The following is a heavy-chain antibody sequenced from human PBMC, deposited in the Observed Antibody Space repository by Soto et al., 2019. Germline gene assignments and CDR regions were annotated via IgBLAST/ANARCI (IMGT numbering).Heavy chain of an antibody. CDR2: ISYDGSNK. J-gene: IGHJ6*02. D-gene: IGHD1-1*01. Sequence: GSLRLSCAASGFTFSSYAMHWVRQAPGKGLEWVAVISYDGSNKYYADPVKGRFTISRDNSKNTLYLQMNSLRAEDTAVYYCARRLERDYYYGMDVWGQGTTVTVSS. V-gene: IGHV3-30-3*01. CDR1: GFTFSSYA. CDR3: ARRLERDYYYGMDV.